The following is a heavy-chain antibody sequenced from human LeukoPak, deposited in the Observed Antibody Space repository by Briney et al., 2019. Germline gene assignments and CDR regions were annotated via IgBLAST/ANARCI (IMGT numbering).Heavy chain of an antibody. V-gene: IGHV4-59*08. Sequence: SGTLSLTCTVSGGSISTYYWSWIRQSPGKGLEWIGYIFHVGSTNYNPSLRSRVSTSIDASMNQIFLNLTSVTAADTAIYFCARHHSTKYPFDYWGRGTLVTVSS. J-gene: IGHJ4*02. CDR3: ARHHSTKYPFDY. CDR2: IFHVGST. CDR1: GGSISTYY. D-gene: IGHD2/OR15-2a*01.